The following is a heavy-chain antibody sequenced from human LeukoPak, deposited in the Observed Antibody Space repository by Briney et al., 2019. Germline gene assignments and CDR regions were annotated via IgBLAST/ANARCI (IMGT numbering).Heavy chain of an antibody. CDR1: GGTFSSYA. CDR3: VRGPTGYNWSDVSLRGYYYYYMDV. CDR2: IIPIFGTA. V-gene: IGHV1-69*13. Sequence: ASVKVSCKASGGTFSSYAISWVRQAPGQGLEWMGGIIPIFGTANYAQKFQGRVTITADESTSTAYMELSSLRSEDTAVYYCVRGPTGYNWSDVSLRGYYYYYMDVWGKGTTVTVSS. D-gene: IGHD1-1*01. J-gene: IGHJ6*03.